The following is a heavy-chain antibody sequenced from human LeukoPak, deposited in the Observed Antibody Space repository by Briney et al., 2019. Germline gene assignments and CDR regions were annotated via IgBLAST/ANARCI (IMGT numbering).Heavy chain of an antibody. CDR2: INPNSGGT. V-gene: IGHV1-2*02. D-gene: IGHD3-9*01. CDR1: GYTFTYYY. J-gene: IGHJ4*02. Sequence: GASVKVSCKASGYTFTYYYMHWVRQAPGQGLEWMGWINPNSGGTNYAQKFQGRVTMTRDTSISTAYMEVSRLRSDDTAVYYCARTLFLTGYSAAFDYWGQGTLVTVSS. CDR3: ARTLFLTGYSAAFDY.